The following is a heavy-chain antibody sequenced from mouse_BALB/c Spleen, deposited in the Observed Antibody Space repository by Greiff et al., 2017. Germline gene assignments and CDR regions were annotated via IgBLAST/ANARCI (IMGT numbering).Heavy chain of an antibody. J-gene: IGHJ2*01. CDR1: GFNIKDTY. CDR2: IDPANGNT. D-gene: IGHD1-1*01. V-gene: IGHV14-3*02. Sequence: VQLKQSGAELVKPGASVKLSCTASGFNIKDTYMHWVKQRPEQGLEWIGRIDPANGNTKYDPKFQGKATITADTSSNTAYLQLSSLTSEDTAVYYCALYYYGSSPYFDYWGQGTTLTVSS. CDR3: ALYYYGSSPYFDY.